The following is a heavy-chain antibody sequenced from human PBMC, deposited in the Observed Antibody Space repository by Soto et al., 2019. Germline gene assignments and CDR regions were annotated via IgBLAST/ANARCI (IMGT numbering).Heavy chain of an antibody. J-gene: IGHJ3*02. CDR2: ISSSSSYI. V-gene: IGHV3-21*01. CDR3: ARGPPPYIDAFDI. D-gene: IGHD1-1*01. Sequence: TGGSLRLSCAASGFTFSSYSMNRVRQAPGKGLEWVSSISSSSSYIYYADSVKGRFTISRDNAKNSLYLQMNSLRAEDTAVYYCARGPPPYIDAFDIWGQGTMVTVSS. CDR1: GFTFSSYS.